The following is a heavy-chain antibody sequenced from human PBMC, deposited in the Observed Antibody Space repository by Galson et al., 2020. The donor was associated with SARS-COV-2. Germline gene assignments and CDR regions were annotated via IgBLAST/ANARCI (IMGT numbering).Heavy chain of an antibody. CDR1: GYSFSNYA. D-gene: IGHD3-3*01. V-gene: IGHV1-3*01. Sequence: ASVKVSCKASGYSFSNYAIQWVRQAPGQRPEWMGWINAVNGITTYSEKFQGRVTITRDTSASTVYMELSSLRSEDTAVYYCARNSMSNFGVVIIDYFQHWGQGILVTVSS. CDR3: ARNSMSNFGVVIIDYFQH. CDR2: INAVNGIT. J-gene: IGHJ1*01.